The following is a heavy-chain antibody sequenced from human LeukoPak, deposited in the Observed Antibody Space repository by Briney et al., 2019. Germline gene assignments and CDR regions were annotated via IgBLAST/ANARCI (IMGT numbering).Heavy chain of an antibody. CDR1: GFTFGSYA. V-gene: IGHV3-23*01. CDR3: AKDGNGYGLDY. D-gene: IGHD5-12*01. Sequence: GGSLRLSCAASGFTFGSYAMRWVRQAPGKGLEWVSGISGSGSSTYYADSVKGRFTISRDNSKNTLYLQMNSLRAEGTAVYYCAKDGNGYGLDYWGQGTLVTVSS. J-gene: IGHJ4*02. CDR2: ISGSGSST.